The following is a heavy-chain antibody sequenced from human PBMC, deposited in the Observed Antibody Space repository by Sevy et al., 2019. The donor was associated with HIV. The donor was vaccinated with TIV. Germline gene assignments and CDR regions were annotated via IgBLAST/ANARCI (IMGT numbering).Heavy chain of an antibody. Sequence: GGSLRLSCAASGFTFSSYSMNWVRQAPGKGLEWVSSIRSSSSYIYYADSVKGRFTISRDNAKNSLYLQMNSLRAEDTAVYYCAREGEEFGDYYRTRGMDVWGQGTTVTVSS. J-gene: IGHJ6*02. D-gene: IGHD3-10*01. CDR1: GFTFSSYS. CDR3: AREGEEFGDYYRTRGMDV. CDR2: IRSSSSYI. V-gene: IGHV3-21*01.